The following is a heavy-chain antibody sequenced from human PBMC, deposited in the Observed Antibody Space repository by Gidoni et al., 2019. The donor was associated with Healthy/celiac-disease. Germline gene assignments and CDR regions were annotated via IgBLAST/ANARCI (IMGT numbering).Heavy chain of an antibody. J-gene: IGHJ4*02. V-gene: IGHV3-21*01. CDR1: GFTFSSYS. Sequence: EVQLVESGGGLVKPGGSLRLSCAASGFTFSSYSMNWVRQAPGKGLEWVSSISSSSSYIYYAGSVKGRFTISRDNAKNSLYLQMNSLRAEDTAVYYCAKADTGGDYFDYWGQGTLVTVSS. D-gene: IGHD2-8*02. CDR3: AKADTGGDYFDY. CDR2: ISSSSSYI.